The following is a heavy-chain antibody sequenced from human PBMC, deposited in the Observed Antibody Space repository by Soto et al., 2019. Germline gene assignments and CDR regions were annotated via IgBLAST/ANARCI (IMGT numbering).Heavy chain of an antibody. CDR2: IYRSGST. J-gene: IGHJ4*02. V-gene: IGHV4-4*02. CDR1: GSSLTTTHW. D-gene: IGHD4-4*01. CDR3: ARTVRSYSWSYFDD. Sequence: SETLSLTCAVSGSSLTTTHWWSWVRQSPGKGLEWIGEIYRSGSTKYNPSLKSRVSMSLDKSKNEFSLNLKSVTAAHTAVYYCARTVRSYSWSYFDDWGQGTLVIV.